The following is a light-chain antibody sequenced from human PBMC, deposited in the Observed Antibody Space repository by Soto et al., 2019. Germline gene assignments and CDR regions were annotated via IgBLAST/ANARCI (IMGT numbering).Light chain of an antibody. CDR1: QSVGSR. CDR3: QQYSDDPYT. Sequence: DIQMTQSPSTLSASVGDRVTMTCRSSQSVGSRLAWYQQKPGHAPTLLIYGASILLGGVPSRFSGSGSGTEFTLTISSLQPEDFASYYCQQYSDDPYTFGQGTKVEIK. J-gene: IGKJ2*01. V-gene: IGKV1-5*03. CDR2: GAS.